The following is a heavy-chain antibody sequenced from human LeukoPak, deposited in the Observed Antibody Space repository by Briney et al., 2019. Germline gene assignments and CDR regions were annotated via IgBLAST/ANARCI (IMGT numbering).Heavy chain of an antibody. V-gene: IGHV3-66*02. J-gene: IGHJ5*02. Sequence: PGGSLRLSCAASGFTVSSNYMSWVRQAPGKGLEWVSVIYSGGSTYYADSMKCRFTISRDNSKNTLYLQMNSLRAEDTAVYYCARTTRGTTGTTWFDPWGQGTLVTVSS. CDR3: ARTTRGTTGTTWFDP. D-gene: IGHD1-1*01. CDR1: GFTVSSNY. CDR2: IYSGGST.